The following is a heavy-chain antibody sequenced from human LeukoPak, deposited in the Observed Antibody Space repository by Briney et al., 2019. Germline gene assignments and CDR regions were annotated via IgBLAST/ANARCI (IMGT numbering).Heavy chain of an antibody. CDR1: GGSISSSSYY. J-gene: IGHJ4*02. CDR3: ARGIEPDNDYGDGTTNEEYFDY. CDR2: IYYSGST. D-gene: IGHD4-17*01. V-gene: IGHV4-39*07. Sequence: SETLSLTCTVSGGSISSSSYYWGWIRQPPGKGLEWIGSIYYSGSTYYNPSLKSRVTISVDTSKNQFSLKLSSVTAADTAVYYCARGIEPDNDYGDGTTNEEYFDYWGQGTLVTVSS.